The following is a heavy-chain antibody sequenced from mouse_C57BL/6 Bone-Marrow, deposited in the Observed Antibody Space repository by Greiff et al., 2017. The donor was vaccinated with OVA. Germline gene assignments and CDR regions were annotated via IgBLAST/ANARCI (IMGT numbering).Heavy chain of an antibody. V-gene: IGHV5-6*01. Sequence: EVKLVESGGDLVKPGGSLTLSCAASGFTFSSYGMSWVRQTPDKRLEWVATISSGGSYTYYPDSVKGRFIISRDNAKNTLYLQMSSLKSEDTAMYYGAKHTYCYGSSFYWYYDVWGTGTTVTAAS. D-gene: IGHD1-1*01. J-gene: IGHJ1*03. CDR1: GFTFSSYG. CDR2: ISSGGSYT. CDR3: AKHTYCYGSSFYWYYDV.